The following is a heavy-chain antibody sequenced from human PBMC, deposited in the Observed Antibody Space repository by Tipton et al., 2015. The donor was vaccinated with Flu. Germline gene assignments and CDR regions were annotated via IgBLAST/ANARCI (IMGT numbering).Heavy chain of an antibody. D-gene: IGHD5-12*01. Sequence: SGFTFDDYAMHWVRQAPGKGLEWVSLISWDGGVKNYADSVKGRFTISRDNSKNSLYLQMNSLRPEDTALCFCAKDVRGYSGYEGYFNSWGQGALVTVSS. J-gene: IGHJ4*02. CDR3: AKDVRGYSGYEGYFNS. CDR2: ISWDGGVK. V-gene: IGHV3-43D*04. CDR1: GFTFDDYA.